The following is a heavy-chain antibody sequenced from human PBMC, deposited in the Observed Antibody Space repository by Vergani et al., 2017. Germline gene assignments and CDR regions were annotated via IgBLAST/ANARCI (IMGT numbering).Heavy chain of an antibody. J-gene: IGHJ6*03. CDR3: ARDFLTRVTTLDYYYMRV. V-gene: IGHV3-30*03. D-gene: IGHD1-1*01. Sequence: QVQLVESGGGEVQPGRSLRLSCSAAGFPFSDYGVHWVRQAPGKGLEWVSVISYDGNKKNYADSVKGRFTISRDNSKNTLYLEMNALRAEDTAVYYCARDFLTRVTTLDYYYMRVWGKGTTVTVS. CDR1: GFPFSDYG. CDR2: ISYDGNKK.